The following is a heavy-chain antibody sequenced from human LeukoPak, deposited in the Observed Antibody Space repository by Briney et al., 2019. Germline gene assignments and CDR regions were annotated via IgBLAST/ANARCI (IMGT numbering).Heavy chain of an antibody. D-gene: IGHD2-2*01. CDR3: ARDLLCSSTSCYSS. V-gene: IGHV1-69*04. CDR1: GGTFSSYA. CDR2: IIPILGIA. J-gene: IGHJ4*02. Sequence: ASVKVSCKASGGTFSSYAISWVRQAPGQGLEWMGRIIPILGIANYAQKFQGRVTITADKSTSTAYMELSSLRSEDTAVYYCARDLLCSSTSCYSSWGQGTLVTVSS.